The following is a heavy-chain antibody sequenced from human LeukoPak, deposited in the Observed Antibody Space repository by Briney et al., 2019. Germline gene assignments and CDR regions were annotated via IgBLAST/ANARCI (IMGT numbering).Heavy chain of an antibody. CDR1: GFTFSSYG. Sequence: PGGSLRLSCAASGFTFSSYGIHWVRQAPGKGLEWVAVIWYDGSNKYYADSVKGRFTISRDNSKNTLYLQMNSLRAEDTAVYYCARERRTTVTRGLSGMDVWGQGTTVTVSS. J-gene: IGHJ6*02. D-gene: IGHD4-17*01. V-gene: IGHV3-33*01. CDR2: IWYDGSNK. CDR3: ARERRTTVTRGLSGMDV.